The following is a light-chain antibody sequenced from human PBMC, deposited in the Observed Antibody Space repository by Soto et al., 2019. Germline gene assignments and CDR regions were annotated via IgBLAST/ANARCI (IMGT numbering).Light chain of an antibody. J-gene: IGKJ1*01. CDR1: LGISIN. CDR2: GAS. CDR3: QQYNKWPQT. V-gene: IGKV3-15*01. Sequence: EIVMTQSPATLSVSPGERVTLCCRASLGISINLAWYQQRPGQAPRLLIYGASTRATGVPTGFSGSGSGTEFTLTISSLQSEDLAVYHCQQYNKWPQTFGQGTKVDIK.